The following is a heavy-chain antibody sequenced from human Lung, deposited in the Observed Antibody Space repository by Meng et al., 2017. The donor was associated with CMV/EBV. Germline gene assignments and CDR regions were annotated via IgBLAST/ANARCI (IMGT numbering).Heavy chain of an antibody. D-gene: IGHD1-26*01. CDR3: ARAGVGTGSSGVY. CDR1: GLQIDDYY. Sequence: VALVVSGGRMVKPGGSLTHSCAASGLQIDDYYMSWIRPAPGKGLEWVSYIRSSSSYTNYADSVKGRFTISRDNAKNSLYLQMNSLRAEDTAVYYCARAGVGTGSSGVYWGQGTLVTVSS. V-gene: IGHV3-11*06. J-gene: IGHJ4*02. CDR2: IRSSSSYT.